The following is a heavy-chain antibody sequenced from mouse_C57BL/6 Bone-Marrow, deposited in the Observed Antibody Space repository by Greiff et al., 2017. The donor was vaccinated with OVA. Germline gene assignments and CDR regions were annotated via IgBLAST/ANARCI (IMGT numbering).Heavy chain of an antibody. CDR3: ASPGDYDWFAY. Sequence: QVQLQQPGAELVMPGASVKLSCKASGYTFTSYWMHWVKQRPGQGLEWIGELDPSDSYTNYNPKFKGKSTLTVDKSSSTAYMQLSSLTSEDSAVYYCASPGDYDWFAYWGQGTLVTVSA. D-gene: IGHD2-4*01. CDR2: LDPSDSYT. J-gene: IGHJ3*01. V-gene: IGHV1-69*01. CDR1: GYTFTSYW.